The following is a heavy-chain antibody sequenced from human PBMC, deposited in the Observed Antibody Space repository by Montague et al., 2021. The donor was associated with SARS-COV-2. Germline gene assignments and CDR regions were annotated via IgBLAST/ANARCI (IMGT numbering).Heavy chain of an antibody. V-gene: IGHV4-30-2*01. Sequence: TLSLTCAVSGVSISIDNYSWYWIRQPPGKGLEWIGYIYHSGSTSYNPSLEGRVTISIDRTKNQFSLKLKSVTAADTAVYYCARDSGNSFGGLDYWGQGTLVTVSS. CDR3: ARDSGNSFGGLDY. CDR1: GVSISIDNYS. CDR2: IYHSGST. D-gene: IGHD4-23*01. J-gene: IGHJ4*02.